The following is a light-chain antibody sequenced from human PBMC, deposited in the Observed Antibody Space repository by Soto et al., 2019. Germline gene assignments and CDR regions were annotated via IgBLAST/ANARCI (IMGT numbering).Light chain of an antibody. V-gene: IGLV2-14*01. CDR3: SSYTSSSTVV. Sequence: QSALTQPATVSGSPGQSITISCTGTSSDAGGYNYVSWYQQHPGKAPRLMIFEVSNRPSGVSNRFSGSKSGNSASLTISGLQVEDEADYYCSSYTSSSTVVFGTGTKVTVL. J-gene: IGLJ1*01. CDR2: EVS. CDR1: SSDAGGYNY.